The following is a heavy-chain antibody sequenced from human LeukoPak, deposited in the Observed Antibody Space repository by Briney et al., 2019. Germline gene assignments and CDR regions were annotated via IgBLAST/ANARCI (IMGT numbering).Heavy chain of an antibody. D-gene: IGHD2-15*01. V-gene: IGHV3-30*03. CDR1: GFTFSSYW. J-gene: IGHJ4*02. CDR3: ARDPYCSGGSCTAGFDY. Sequence: GGSLRLSCAASGFTFSSYWMHWVRQAPGKGLEWVAVISYDGSNKYYADSVKGRFTISRDNSKNTLYLQMNSLRAEDTAVYYCARDPYCSGGSCTAGFDYWGQGTLVTVSS. CDR2: ISYDGSNK.